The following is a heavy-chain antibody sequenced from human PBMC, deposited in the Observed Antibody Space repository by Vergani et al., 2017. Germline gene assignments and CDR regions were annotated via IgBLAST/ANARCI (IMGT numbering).Heavy chain of an antibody. CDR1: GFTLSDYW. CDR2: TRNKARGYST. Sequence: EVRLVESGGGLVQPGGSLRLSCATSGFTLSDYWIDWVRQAPGKGLEWVARTRNKARGYSTDYAASVRGRFIVSRDASGKSVSLQMTSLRSEDTALYYCAKYLRDSTDGLPDSWGPGTLVIVSS. CDR3: AKYLRDSTDGLPDS. D-gene: IGHD2-21*02. V-gene: IGHV3-72*01. J-gene: IGHJ4*02.